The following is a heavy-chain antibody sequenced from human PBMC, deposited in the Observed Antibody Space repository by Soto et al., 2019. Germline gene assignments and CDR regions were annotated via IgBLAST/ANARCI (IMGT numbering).Heavy chain of an antibody. CDR3: AHPFGGSGSLGY. CDR1: GYTFTSYA. J-gene: IGHJ4*02. D-gene: IGHD1-26*01. CDR2: INAGNGNT. V-gene: IGHV1-3*01. Sequence: GASVKVSCKASGYTFTSYAMHWVRQAPGQRLEWMGWINAGNGNTKYSQKFQGRVTITRDTSASTAYMELSSLRSEDTAVYYCAHPFGGSGSLGYWGQGTLVTVSS.